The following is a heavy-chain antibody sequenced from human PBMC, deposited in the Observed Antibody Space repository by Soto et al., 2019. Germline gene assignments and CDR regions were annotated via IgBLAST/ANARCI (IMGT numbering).Heavy chain of an antibody. V-gene: IGHV4-34*01. Sequence: SETLCLTCAVYGGSFGGYYWSWIRQPPGKGLEWIGEINHSGNTNYNPSLKSRVTISVDTSKNQFSLRLSSVTAADTAVYYCARGPAASYYYYYYYMDVWGKGTTVTVSS. D-gene: IGHD2-2*01. CDR2: INHSGNT. J-gene: IGHJ6*03. CDR1: GGSFGGYY. CDR3: ARGPAASYYYYYYYMDV.